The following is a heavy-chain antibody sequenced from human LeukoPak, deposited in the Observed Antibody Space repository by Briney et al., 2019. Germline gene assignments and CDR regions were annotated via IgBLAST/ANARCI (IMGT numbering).Heavy chain of an antibody. CDR1: GGSISSYY. CDR2: IYYSGST. V-gene: IGHV4-59*01. Sequence: SETLSLTCSVSGGSISSYYWSWIRQPPGKGLEWIGYIYYSGSTHYNPSLKSRVTITVDTSKNPFSLKLSSVTAADTAVYFCARGLAVSGRSGLDFWGQGTLVTVSS. D-gene: IGHD6-19*01. CDR3: ARGLAVSGRSGLDF. J-gene: IGHJ4*02.